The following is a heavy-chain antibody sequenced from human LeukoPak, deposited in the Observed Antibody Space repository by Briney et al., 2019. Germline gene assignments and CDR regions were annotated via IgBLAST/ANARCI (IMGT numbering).Heavy chain of an antibody. Sequence: GGSLRLSCAASGFTFSNYWMTWVRQAPGKGLEWVAHINQDGSKEYYMDSVKARFTISRDNAKNSLSLQMNSLRAEDTAVYYCVRDGGVSGYDLLDYWGQGTLVSVSS. V-gene: IGHV3-7*01. CDR1: GFTFSNYW. J-gene: IGHJ4*02. D-gene: IGHD5-12*01. CDR2: INQDGSKE. CDR3: VRDGGVSGYDLLDY.